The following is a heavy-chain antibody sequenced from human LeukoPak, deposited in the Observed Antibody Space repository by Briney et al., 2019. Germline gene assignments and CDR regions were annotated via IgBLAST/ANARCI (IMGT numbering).Heavy chain of an antibody. Sequence: GGSLRLSCAASGFTFSSYAMHWVRQAPGKGLEWVAVISYDGSNKYYADSVKGRFTISRDNSKNTLYLQMNSLRAEDTAVYYCASGRSITMIVVVAPFDYWGQGTLVTVSS. CDR2: ISYDGSNK. CDR1: GFTFSSYA. CDR3: ASGRSITMIVVVAPFDY. D-gene: IGHD3-22*01. J-gene: IGHJ4*02. V-gene: IGHV3-30*04.